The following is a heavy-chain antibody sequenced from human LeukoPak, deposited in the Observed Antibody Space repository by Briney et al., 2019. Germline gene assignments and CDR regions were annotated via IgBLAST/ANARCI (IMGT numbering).Heavy chain of an antibody. J-gene: IGHJ6*02. CDR3: ASGNGMDV. V-gene: IGHV3-7*05. CDR1: GFTFSTYW. CDR2: IKQDGSEK. Sequence: GDSLRLSCVDSGFTFSTYWMSWVRQAPGKGLEWVANIKQDGSEKYYVGSVKGRFTISRDNAQNSLYLQMNSLGADDTAVYYCASGNGMDVWGQGTTVTVSS.